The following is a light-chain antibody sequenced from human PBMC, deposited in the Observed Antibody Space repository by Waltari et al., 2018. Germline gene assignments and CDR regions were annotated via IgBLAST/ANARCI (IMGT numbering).Light chain of an antibody. CDR3: QAWDSNTWV. V-gene: IGLV3-1*01. Sequence: SYELTQPPSVSVSPGQTASITCSGEKLGNKYSSWYQQKAGQSPVAVIYENTKRPSGIPERFSGSKSGNTVTLTISGTQALDEADYYCQAWDSNTWVFGGGTKLTVL. CDR1: KLGNKY. J-gene: IGLJ3*02. CDR2: ENT.